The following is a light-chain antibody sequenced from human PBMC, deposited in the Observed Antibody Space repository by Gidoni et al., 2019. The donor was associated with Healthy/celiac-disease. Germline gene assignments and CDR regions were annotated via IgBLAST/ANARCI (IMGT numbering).Light chain of an antibody. J-gene: IGKJ5*01. CDR1: QSISSY. V-gene: IGKV1-39*01. Sequence: DIQMTQSPSSLTASVGDRVTITCRASQSISSYLNWYQQNPGKAPKLLIYAAASLQSGVPSRFSGSGSVTDFTLTISSLQPEDFATYYCQQSYSTPRVTFGQGTRLEIK. CDR2: AAA. CDR3: QQSYSTPRVT.